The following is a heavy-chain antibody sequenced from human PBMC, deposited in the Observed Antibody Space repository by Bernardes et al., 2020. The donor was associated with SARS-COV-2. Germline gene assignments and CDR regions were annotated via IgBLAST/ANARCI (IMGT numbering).Heavy chain of an antibody. CDR3: AGGPRGDGSFDF. J-gene: IGHJ4*02. CDR1: GDSITAYY. V-gene: IGHV4-59*01. D-gene: IGHD2-21*02. CDR2: NSYSGIT. Sequence: SESLSLTCTVSGDSITAYYLSWIRQPPGKGLEWIGHNSYSGITKYNPSLESRVTISVDTSSNQFSLQLTSVTAADRAVYYCAGGPRGDGSFDFWGQGTLVTVSS.